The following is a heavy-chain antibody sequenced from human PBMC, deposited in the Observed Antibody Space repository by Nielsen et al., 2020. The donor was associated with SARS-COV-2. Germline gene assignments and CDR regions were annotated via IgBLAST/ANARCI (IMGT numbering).Heavy chain of an antibody. D-gene: IGHD6-25*01. J-gene: IGHJ6*02. CDR2: IYYSGST. CDR3: ARRGRDYYYGMDV. V-gene: IGHV4-39*01. CDR1: GGSISSSSYY. Sequence: GSLRLSCTVSGGSISSSSYYWGWIRQPPGKGLVWIGSIYYSGSTYYNPSLKSRVTISVDTSKNQFSLKLSSVTAADTAVYYCARRGRDYYYGMDVWGQGTTVTVSS.